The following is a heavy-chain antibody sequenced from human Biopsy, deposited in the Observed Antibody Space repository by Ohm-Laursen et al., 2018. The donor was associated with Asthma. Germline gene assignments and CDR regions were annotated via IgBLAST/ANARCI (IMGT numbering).Heavy chain of an antibody. D-gene: IGHD5-12*01. Sequence: SVTLSLTCSVSGGSVSSDKYYWSWIRQPPGKGLEWIAYIFYSGATNYNPALKSRVAHSIDTSKSQFSLRLNSLSAADTAVYYCARGTIVAGIDYWGRGTLVTVSS. CDR3: ARGTIVAGIDY. V-gene: IGHV4-61*01. CDR2: IFYSGAT. J-gene: IGHJ4*02. CDR1: GGSVSSDKYY.